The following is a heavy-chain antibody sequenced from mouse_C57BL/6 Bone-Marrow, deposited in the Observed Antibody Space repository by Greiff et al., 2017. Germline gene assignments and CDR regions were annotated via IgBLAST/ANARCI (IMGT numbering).Heavy chain of an antibody. CDR1: GYTFTSYG. J-gene: IGHJ1*03. Sequence: VQLQQSGAELARPGASVKLSCKASGYTFTSYGISWVKQRTGQGLEWIGEIYPRSGNTYYNEKFKGKATLTADKSSSTAYMELRSLTSEDSAVYFCARGATVVGRYFDVWGTGTTVTVSS. CDR2: IYPRSGNT. D-gene: IGHD1-1*01. V-gene: IGHV1-81*01. CDR3: ARGATVVGRYFDV.